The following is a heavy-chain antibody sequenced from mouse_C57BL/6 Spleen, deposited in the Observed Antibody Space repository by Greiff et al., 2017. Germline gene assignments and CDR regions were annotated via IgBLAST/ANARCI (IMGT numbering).Heavy chain of an antibody. J-gene: IGHJ4*01. V-gene: IGHV1-62-2*01. Sequence: VQLQQSGAELVKPGASVKLSCTASGYTFTEYTIYWVKQRSGQGLEWIGWFYPGSGSIKYKENIKEKVTLTAYKSSSTVYMELSRLTSEDSAVYYCARHEGYGNSHYAMDYWGQGTSVTVSS. CDR3: ARHEGYGNSHYAMDY. D-gene: IGHD2-10*02. CDR2: FYPGSGSI. CDR1: GYTFTEYT.